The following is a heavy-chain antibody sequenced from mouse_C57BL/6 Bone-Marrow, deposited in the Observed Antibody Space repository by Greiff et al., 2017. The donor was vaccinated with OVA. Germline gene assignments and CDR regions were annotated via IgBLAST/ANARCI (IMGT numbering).Heavy chain of an antibody. CDR2: IDPANGNT. CDR3: ASPLNWAWFAY. J-gene: IGHJ3*01. D-gene: IGHD4-1*01. V-gene: IGHV14-3*01. CDR1: GFNIKNTY. Sequence: EVQLQQSVAELVRPGASVKLSCTASGFNIKNTYLHWVKPRPEQGLEWIGRIDPANGNTKYAPKFQGKATITADTSSNTSYLQLSSLTSEYTAIYYCASPLNWAWFAYWGQGTLVTVSA.